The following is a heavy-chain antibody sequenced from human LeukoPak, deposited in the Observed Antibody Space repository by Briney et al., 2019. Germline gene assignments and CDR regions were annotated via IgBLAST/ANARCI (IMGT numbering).Heavy chain of an antibody. Sequence: SVKVSCKASGGSFSSYAISWVRQVPGLGLEWMGGIVPVFGTPNYAQKFQGRLTIIADDSSSTAYMELRSLTSDDTAVYYCARGSASNWPVDYWGQGTLVTVS. V-gene: IGHV1-69*01. CDR1: GGSFSSYA. CDR2: IVPVFGTP. CDR3: ARGSASNWPVDY. J-gene: IGHJ4*02. D-gene: IGHD6-13*01.